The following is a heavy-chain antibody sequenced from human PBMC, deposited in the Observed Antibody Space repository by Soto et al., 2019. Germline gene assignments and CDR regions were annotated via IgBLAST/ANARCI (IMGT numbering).Heavy chain of an antibody. J-gene: IGHJ4*02. CDR2: ISGSGGST. CDR3: AKLVVIASSHFDY. CDR1: GFTFSSYA. V-gene: IGHV3-23*01. Sequence: LRLSCAASGFTFSSYAMSWVRQAPGKGLEWVSAISGSGGSTYCADSVKGRFTISRDNSKNTLYLQMNSLRAEDTAVYYCAKLVVIASSHFDYWGQGTLVTVSS. D-gene: IGHD2-21*01.